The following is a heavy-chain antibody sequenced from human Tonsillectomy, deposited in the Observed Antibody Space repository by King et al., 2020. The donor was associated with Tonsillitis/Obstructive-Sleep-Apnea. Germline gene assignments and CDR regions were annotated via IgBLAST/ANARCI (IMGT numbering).Heavy chain of an antibody. CDR3: ARMDAYNWFDP. Sequence: QLQESGPGLVKPSETLSLTCTVSGGSVRSDSYYWIWIRQPPGKGLEWMGYIYYSGSTSYHPSLKSRVTLSVDTSKNQFSLKLSSVTAADTAVYYCARMDAYNWFDPWGRGTLVTVSS. CDR1: GGSVRSDSYY. CDR2: IYYSGST. D-gene: IGHD1-14*01. V-gene: IGHV4-61*01. J-gene: IGHJ5*02.